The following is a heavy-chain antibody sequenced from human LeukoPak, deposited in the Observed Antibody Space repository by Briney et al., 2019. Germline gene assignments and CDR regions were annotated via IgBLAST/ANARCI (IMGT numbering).Heavy chain of an antibody. V-gene: IGHV3-74*03. D-gene: IGHD3-22*01. CDR2: IKSDGST. Sequence: GGSLRLSCAASGFTFSSYWMHWVRQAPGKGLVWVSRIKSDGSTKYADSVKGRFTISRHNAKNTPSLQMNSLRAEDTGVYYCARAPSEIGGYYPEYFRHWGQGTLVTVSS. CDR1: GFTFSSYW. CDR3: ARAPSEIGGYYPEYFRH. J-gene: IGHJ1*01.